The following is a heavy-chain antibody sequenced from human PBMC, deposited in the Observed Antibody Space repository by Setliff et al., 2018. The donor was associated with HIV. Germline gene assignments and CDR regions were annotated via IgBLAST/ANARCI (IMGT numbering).Heavy chain of an antibody. J-gene: IGHJ3*02. D-gene: IGHD3-22*01. CDR1: GGAFSGYA. CDR3: AKGYYHDSRGYPTGPAFDI. Sequence: SVKVSCKASGGAFSGYALSWVRQAPGQGLEWMGGLIPILGIAQYAQKFHGRVTISADTSTTTACLEVSSLGSEDTAVYYCAKGYYHDSRGYPTGPAFDIWGQGTMVTVSS. V-gene: IGHV1-69*10. CDR2: LIPILGIA.